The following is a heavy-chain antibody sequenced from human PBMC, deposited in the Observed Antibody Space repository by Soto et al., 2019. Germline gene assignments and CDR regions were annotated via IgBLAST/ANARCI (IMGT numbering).Heavy chain of an antibody. CDR1: GFSLHTSGVG. CDR2: IYWDDEK. CDR3: AHMSKDDRDRSVYGLDV. V-gene: IGHV2-5*02. J-gene: IGHJ6*02. D-gene: IGHD2-21*02. Sequence: QITLKESGPTLVKPTQTLTLTCTFSGFSLHTSGVGVGWIRQPPGQALEWLALIYWDDEKRYSPSLRSRLAITKATSKNQVVLSLTSVDPVDTATYFCAHMSKDDRDRSVYGLDVWGPGATVIVSS.